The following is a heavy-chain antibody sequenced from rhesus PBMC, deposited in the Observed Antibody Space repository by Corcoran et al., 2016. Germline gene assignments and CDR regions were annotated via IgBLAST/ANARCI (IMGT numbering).Heavy chain of an antibody. CDR1: GYSFTSYW. CDR3: AKGGIAAAGSYFDY. CDR2: IDPSDSDT. D-gene: IGHD6-25*01. V-gene: IGHV5-20*01. Sequence: EVQLVQSGAEVKRPGESLKISCKTSGYSFTSYWISWVRQMPGKGLEWMGAIDPSDSDTRDTPSVQVQVTSSDDKSSSTAYVQWSRLKASDTATYYCAKGGIAAAGSYFDYWGQGVLVTVSS. J-gene: IGHJ4*01.